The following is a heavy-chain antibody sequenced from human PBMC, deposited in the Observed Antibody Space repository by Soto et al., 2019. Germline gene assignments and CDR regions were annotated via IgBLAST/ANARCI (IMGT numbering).Heavy chain of an antibody. CDR1: GVTFSNSG. J-gene: IGHJ6*02. CDR2: IIDSGGST. Sequence: PGCSLRLSCAGSGVTFSNSGMNGVRQATGKGLEWVSDIIDSGGSTYYADAVKGRFTISRDNSKSTLYLQMNSLRAEDTAVYYCGKGRSYYYYYGVDVWGQGTTVTVSS. CDR3: GKGRSYYYYYGVDV. V-gene: IGHV3-23*01. D-gene: IGHD1-26*01.